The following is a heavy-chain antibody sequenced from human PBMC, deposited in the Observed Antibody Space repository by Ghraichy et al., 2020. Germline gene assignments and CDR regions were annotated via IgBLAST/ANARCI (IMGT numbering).Heavy chain of an antibody. J-gene: IGHJ4*02. CDR3: TRHPYYYESRSAYFDY. Sequence: GGSLRLSCGASGFTFSRAWMNWVRQAPGKGLEWVGLIKRKSDGGTKDLAEPVKGRFTISRDDSKNTLYLQMNSLKTEDTAVYFCTRHPYYYESRSAYFDYWGRGTLVTVSS. CDR1: GFTFSRAW. V-gene: IGHV3-15*07. D-gene: IGHD3-22*01. CDR2: IKRKSDGGTK.